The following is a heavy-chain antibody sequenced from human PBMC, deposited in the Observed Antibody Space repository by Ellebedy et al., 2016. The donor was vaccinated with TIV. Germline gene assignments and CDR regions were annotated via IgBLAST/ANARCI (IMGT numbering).Heavy chain of an antibody. CDR1: GFTFEDHG. D-gene: IGHD1-1*01. CDR3: ARVLSSTWYNLPDY. J-gene: IGHJ4*02. Sequence: GGSLRLSXAASGFTFEDHGMTWVRQVPGKRPEWVSGINWTGGSTGYADSVKGRFTISRDNAKNSVYLQMNNLRAEDTALYYCARVLSSTWYNLPDYWGQGTLVTVSS. V-gene: IGHV3-20*03. CDR2: INWTGGST.